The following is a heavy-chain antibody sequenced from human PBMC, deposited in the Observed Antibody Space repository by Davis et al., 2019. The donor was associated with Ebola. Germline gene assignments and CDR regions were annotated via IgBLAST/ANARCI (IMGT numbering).Heavy chain of an antibody. D-gene: IGHD1-26*01. CDR1: GFTFSSYG. CDR3: ARDVFAKVGATSYYYYMDV. CDR2: IWYDGSNK. Sequence: PGGSLRLSCAASGFTFSSYGMHWVRQAPGKGLEWVAVIWYDGSNKYYADSVKGRFTISRDNSKNTLYLQMNSLRAEDTAVYYCARDVFAKVGATSYYYYMDVWGKGTTVTVSS. J-gene: IGHJ6*03. V-gene: IGHV3-33*01.